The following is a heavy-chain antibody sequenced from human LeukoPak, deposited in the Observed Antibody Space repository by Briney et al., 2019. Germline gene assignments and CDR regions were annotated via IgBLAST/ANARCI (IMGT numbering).Heavy chain of an antibody. CDR2: MSPNSGNT. V-gene: IGHV1-8*01. Sequence: GASVKVSCKASGYTFTSYDINWVRQATGQGLEWMGWMSPNSGNTGYAQKFQGRVTMTRNTSISTAYMELSSLRSEDTAVYYCARGEPYDFWSGYYSWFDPWGQGTLVTVSS. CDR3: ARGEPYDFWSGYYSWFDP. J-gene: IGHJ5*02. CDR1: GYTFTSYD. D-gene: IGHD3-3*01.